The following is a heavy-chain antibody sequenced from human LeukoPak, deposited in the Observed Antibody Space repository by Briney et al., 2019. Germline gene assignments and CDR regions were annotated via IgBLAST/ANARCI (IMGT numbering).Heavy chain of an antibody. CDR3: ASGGIYYGAAFDF. J-gene: IGHJ4*02. Sequence: GGSLRLSCAASGFTFSSYWMSWVRQAPGKGLEWVSGINWNGGSTGYADSVKGRFTISRDNAKNSLYLQMNSLRAEDTALYYCASGGIYYGAAFDFWGQGSLVTVSA. CDR2: INWNGGST. CDR1: GFTFSSYW. D-gene: IGHD1-26*01. V-gene: IGHV3-20*04.